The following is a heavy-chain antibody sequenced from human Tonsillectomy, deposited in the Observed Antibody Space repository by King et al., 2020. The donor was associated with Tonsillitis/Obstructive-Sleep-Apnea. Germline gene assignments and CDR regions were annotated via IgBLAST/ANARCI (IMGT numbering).Heavy chain of an antibody. D-gene: IGHD6-19*01. CDR1: GFTFDDYG. CDR3: ARARSSGWGDDAFDI. Sequence: VQLVESGGGVVRPGGSLRLSCAASGFTFDDYGMSWVRQAPGKGLEWVSGINWNGGSTGYADSLKGRFTISRENAKNSLYLQMNSRRAEDTALYYCARARSSGWGDDAFDIWGQGTMVTVSS. J-gene: IGHJ3*02. CDR2: INWNGGST. V-gene: IGHV3-20*04.